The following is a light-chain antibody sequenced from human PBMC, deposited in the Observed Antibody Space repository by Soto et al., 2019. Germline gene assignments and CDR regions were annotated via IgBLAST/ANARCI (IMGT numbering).Light chain of an antibody. CDR2: GAS. Sequence: SVLTQSPGTLSLSPGERATLSCSASQSISLSSLAWYQQKPGQAPRLLIYGASSRATCIPDRSSGSGSGTDFTLTISRLEPEEFAVYYCQQYGSSPPTWTFGQGTKVEIK. CDR1: QSISLSS. V-gene: IGKV3-20*01. J-gene: IGKJ1*01. CDR3: QQYGSSPPTWT.